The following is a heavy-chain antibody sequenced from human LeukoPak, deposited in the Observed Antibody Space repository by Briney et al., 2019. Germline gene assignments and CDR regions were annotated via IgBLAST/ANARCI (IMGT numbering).Heavy chain of an antibody. Sequence: PSETLSLTCTVSGGSISSSSYYWGWIRQPPGKELEWIGNIYYSGSTYYNPSLKSRVTISVDTSKNQFSLKLSSVTAADTAVYYCARPEDCSSTSCSWFDPWGQGTLVTVSS. CDR1: GGSISSSSYY. CDR3: ARPEDCSSTSCSWFDP. D-gene: IGHD2-2*01. CDR2: IYYSGST. J-gene: IGHJ5*02. V-gene: IGHV4-39*01.